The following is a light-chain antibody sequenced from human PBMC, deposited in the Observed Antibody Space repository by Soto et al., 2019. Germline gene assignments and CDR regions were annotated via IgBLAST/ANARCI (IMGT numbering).Light chain of an antibody. CDR2: GAS. Sequence: EIVLTQSPGTLSLSPGERATLSCRASQSVSSSYLAWYQQKPGQAPRLLIYGASSRATGIPDRFSGSGSGKDFTLTISRLEPEDFAVYYCQQYGSSPFTFGPGNKVDIK. CDR3: QQYGSSPFT. V-gene: IGKV3-20*01. J-gene: IGKJ3*01. CDR1: QSVSSSY.